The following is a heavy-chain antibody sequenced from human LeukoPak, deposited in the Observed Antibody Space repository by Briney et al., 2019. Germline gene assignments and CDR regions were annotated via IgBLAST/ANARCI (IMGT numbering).Heavy chain of an antibody. V-gene: IGHV5-10-1*01. CDR1: GYSFTNYW. Sequence: GEPLKISCKGSGYSFTNYWISWVRQIPGKGLEWMGRIDPSDSYTNYSPSFQGHVTISADKSISTAYLQWSSLKAPDTAMYYCARHLLAAAGPYYGLDVWGQGTTVTVSS. J-gene: IGHJ6*02. CDR3: ARHLLAAAGPYYGLDV. D-gene: IGHD6-13*01. CDR2: IDPSDSYT.